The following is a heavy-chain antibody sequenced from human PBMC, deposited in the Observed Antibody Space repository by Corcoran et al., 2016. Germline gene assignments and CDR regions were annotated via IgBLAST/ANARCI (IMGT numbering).Heavy chain of an antibody. Sequence: QVQLVQSGAEVKKPGASVKVSCKASGYTFTSYGISWVRQAPGQGLEWMGWISAYNGNTNYAQKLQGRVTMTTDTSTSTAYLELRSLRSADTAVYYCARDFWSGYYVSGMDVWGQGTTVTVSS. CDR3: ARDFWSGYYVSGMDV. CDR1: GYTFTSYG. D-gene: IGHD3-3*01. CDR2: ISAYNGNT. J-gene: IGHJ6*02. V-gene: IGHV1-18*01.